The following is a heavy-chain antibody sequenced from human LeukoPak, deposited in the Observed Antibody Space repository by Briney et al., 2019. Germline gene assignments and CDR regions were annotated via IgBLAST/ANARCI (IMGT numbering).Heavy chain of an antibody. CDR1: GYTFTSYD. D-gene: IGHD3-22*01. V-gene: IGHV1-8*01. CDR2: MNHNSGNT. Sequence: ASVKVSCKASGYTFTSYDINWVRQATGQGLEWMGWMNHNSGNTGYAQKFQGRVTMTRNTSISTAYMELSSLRSEDTAVYYCARYRWVVITRYYYYGMDVWGQGTTVTVSS. CDR3: ARYRWVVITRYYYYGMDV. J-gene: IGHJ6*02.